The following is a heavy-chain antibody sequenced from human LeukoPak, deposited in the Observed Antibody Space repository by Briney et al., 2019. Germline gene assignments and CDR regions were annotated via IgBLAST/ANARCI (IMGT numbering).Heavy chain of an antibody. V-gene: IGHV4-30-2*02. CDR2: IYHSGST. CDR1: GGSISSGGYY. CDR3: ASLWGATTDYYYYYMDV. D-gene: IGHD1-26*01. Sequence: PSETLSLTCTVSGGSISSGGYYWSWIRQPPGKGLEWIGYIYHSGSTYYNPSLKSRVTISVDTSKNQFSLKLSSVTAADTAVYYCASLWGATTDYYYYYMDVWGKGTTVTVSS. J-gene: IGHJ6*03.